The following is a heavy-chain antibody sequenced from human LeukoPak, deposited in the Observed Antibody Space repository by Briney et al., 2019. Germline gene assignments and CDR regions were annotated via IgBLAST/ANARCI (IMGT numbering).Heavy chain of an antibody. V-gene: IGHV1-46*01. J-gene: IGHJ4*02. Sequence: ASVKVSCKASGYTFTGYYMHWVRQAPGQGLEWMGIINPSGGGTSYAQKFQGRVTMTRDTSTSTVYMELSSLRSEDTAVYYCARAALYYDSSGYYYFAYWGQGTLVTVSS. CDR1: GYTFTGYY. CDR2: INPSGGGT. D-gene: IGHD3-22*01. CDR3: ARAALYYDSSGYYYFAY.